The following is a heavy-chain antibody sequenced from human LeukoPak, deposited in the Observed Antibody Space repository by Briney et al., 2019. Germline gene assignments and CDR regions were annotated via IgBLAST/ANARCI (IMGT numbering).Heavy chain of an antibody. V-gene: IGHV3-66*01. CDR2: IYSGGST. CDR3: ARDHSVVPAAIGWFDP. J-gene: IGHJ5*02. D-gene: IGHD2-2*01. Sequence: GGSLRLSCAASGFTFSSYWMSWVRQAPGKGLEWVSVIYSGGSTYYADSVKGRFTISRDNSKNTLYLQMNSLRAEDTAVYYCARDHSVVPAAIGWFDPWGQGTLVTVSS. CDR1: GFTFSSYW.